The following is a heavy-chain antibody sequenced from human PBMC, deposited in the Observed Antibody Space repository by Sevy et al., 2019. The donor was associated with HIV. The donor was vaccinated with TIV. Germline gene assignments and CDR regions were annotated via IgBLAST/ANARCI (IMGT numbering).Heavy chain of an antibody. D-gene: IGHD3-10*01. V-gene: IGHV4-59*01. CDR2: IYYSGST. CDR3: ARAPLGRTYGSGNWFDP. CDR1: GGSISSYY. J-gene: IGHJ5*02. Sequence: SETLSLTCTVSGGSISSYYWSWIRQPPGKGLEWIGYIYYSGSTNYNPSLKSRVTISVDTSKNQFSLKLSSVTAADTAVYYCARAPLGRTYGSGNWFDPWGQGTLVTVSS.